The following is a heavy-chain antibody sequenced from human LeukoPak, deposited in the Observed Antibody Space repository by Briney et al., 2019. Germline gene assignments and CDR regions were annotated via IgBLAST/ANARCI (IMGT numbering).Heavy chain of an antibody. CDR1: GYTFTSYD. Sequence: ASVKVSCKASGYTFTSYDINWVRQAPGQGLEWMGWINTNTGNPTYAQGFTGRFVFSLDTSVSTAYLQISSLKAEDTAVYYCARDPSNYYDSSGYPYYFDYWGQGTLVTVSS. J-gene: IGHJ4*02. CDR2: INTNTGNP. D-gene: IGHD3-22*01. V-gene: IGHV7-4-1*02. CDR3: ARDPSNYYDSSGYPYYFDY.